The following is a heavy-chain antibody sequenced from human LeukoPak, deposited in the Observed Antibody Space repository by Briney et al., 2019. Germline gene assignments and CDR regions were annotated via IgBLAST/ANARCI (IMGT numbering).Heavy chain of an antibody. J-gene: IGHJ4*02. CDR3: VRRTEWLQNFDY. Sequence: SQTLSLTGTVSGGSISSGGYYWSWIRQLPGKGLEWIGYIYYSGSTYYNPSLQSRVTISVDTSQNQFSLKLSSMTAADTAVYYCVRRTEWLQNFDYWGQGTLVTVSS. CDR1: GGSISSGGYY. D-gene: IGHD5-24*01. CDR2: IYYSGST. V-gene: IGHV4-31*03.